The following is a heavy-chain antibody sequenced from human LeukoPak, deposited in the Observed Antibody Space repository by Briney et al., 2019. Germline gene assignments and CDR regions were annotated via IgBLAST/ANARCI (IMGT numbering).Heavy chain of an antibody. CDR1: GYTFTGYY. CDR3: ARGLFSCSSTGCYIRWRFSNWFDP. V-gene: IGHV1-2*02. Sequence: ASVKVSCKASGYTFTGYYMHWVRQAPGQGLEWMGWINPNSGGTNYAQKFQGRVTMTRDTSISTAYMELSRLRSDDRAVYYCARGLFSCSSTGCYIRWRFSNWFDPWGQGTLVTVSS. CDR2: INPNSGGT. D-gene: IGHD2-2*02. J-gene: IGHJ5*02.